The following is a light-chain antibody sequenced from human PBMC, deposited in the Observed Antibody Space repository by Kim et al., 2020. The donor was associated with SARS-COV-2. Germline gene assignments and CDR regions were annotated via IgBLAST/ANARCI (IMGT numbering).Light chain of an antibody. Sequence: VKLTCTLSGGPGSYAIAWHEQQPEKGPRYLMKLNSDGSHSKGDGIPDRFSGSSSGAERYLTISSLQSEDEADYYCQTWGTGIHVVFGGGTQLTVL. V-gene: IGLV4-69*01. CDR1: GGPGSYA. J-gene: IGLJ2*01. CDR3: QTWGTGIHVV. CDR2: LNSDGSH.